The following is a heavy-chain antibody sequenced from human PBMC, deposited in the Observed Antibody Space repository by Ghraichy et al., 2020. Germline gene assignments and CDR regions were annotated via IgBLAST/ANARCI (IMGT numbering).Heavy chain of an antibody. Sequence: GGSLRLSCAASGFTFSSYSFNLVRQVPGKGLEWVSYISSTSKYIYYADSVKGRFTISRDNAKNSVYLQMNSLRAEDTAVYYCARDLGDYGNYWGHGTLVTVSS. CDR1: GFTFSSYS. CDR3: ARDLGDYGNY. D-gene: IGHD4-17*01. CDR2: ISSTSKYI. V-gene: IGHV3-21*01. J-gene: IGHJ4*01.